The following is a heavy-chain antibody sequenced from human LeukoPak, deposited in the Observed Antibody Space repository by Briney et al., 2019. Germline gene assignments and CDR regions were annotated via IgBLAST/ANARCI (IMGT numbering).Heavy chain of an antibody. CDR2: ISGSGGST. Sequence: PGGSLRLSCAASGFTFSSYAMSWVRQAPGKGLEWVSAISGSGGSTYYADSVKGRFTISRDNSKNTLYLQMNSLRAEDTAVYYCAKHGGSGWYQSWFDYWGQGTLVTVSS. CDR3: AKHGGSGWYQSWFDY. V-gene: IGHV3-23*01. CDR1: GFTFSSYA. D-gene: IGHD6-19*01. J-gene: IGHJ4*02.